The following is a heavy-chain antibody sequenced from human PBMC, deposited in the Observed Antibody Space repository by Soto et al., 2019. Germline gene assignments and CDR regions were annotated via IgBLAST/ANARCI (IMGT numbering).Heavy chain of an antibody. V-gene: IGHV5-51*01. CDR3: KLSDGDSSYYYNGMDV. CDR2: IHPGDSDT. CDR1: GFIFSKYT. J-gene: IGHJ6*02. D-gene: IGHD4-17*01. Sequence: EESLKISCEGSGFIFSKYTVGWVRQIPGKGLEWMGIIHPGDSDTRYSPSFQGQVTISADKSISTAYLQWSSLKASDTDMYYCKLSDGDSSYYYNGMDVWGQXTTVTVSS.